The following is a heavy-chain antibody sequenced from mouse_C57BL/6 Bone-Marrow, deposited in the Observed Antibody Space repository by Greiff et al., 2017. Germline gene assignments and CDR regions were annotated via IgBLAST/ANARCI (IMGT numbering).Heavy chain of an antibody. CDR1: GFSLTSYG. CDR2: IWSDGST. J-gene: IGHJ4*01. D-gene: IGHD2-2*01. Sequence: QVQLKESGPGLVAPSQSLSITCTVSGFSLTSYGVHWVRQPPGKGLEWLVVIWSDGSTTYNSALKSRLSISKDNSKSQVFLKMNSLQTDDTAMYYCARHQAPHPYGYDEGAMDYWGQGTSVTVSS. V-gene: IGHV2-6-1*01. CDR3: ARHQAPHPYGYDEGAMDY.